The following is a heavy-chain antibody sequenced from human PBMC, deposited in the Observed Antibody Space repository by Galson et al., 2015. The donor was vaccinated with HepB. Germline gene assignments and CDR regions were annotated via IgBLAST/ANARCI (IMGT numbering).Heavy chain of an antibody. Sequence: SLRLSCAASGFTFGDYAMSWFRQAPGKGLEWVANIKQDGSEKYYVDSVKGRFTISRDNAKNSLYLQMNSLRAEDTAVYYCARDCSGYYQGDWGQGTLVTVSS. J-gene: IGHJ4*02. D-gene: IGHD3-22*01. V-gene: IGHV3-7*03. CDR1: GFTFGDYA. CDR3: ARDCSGYYQGD. CDR2: IKQDGSEK.